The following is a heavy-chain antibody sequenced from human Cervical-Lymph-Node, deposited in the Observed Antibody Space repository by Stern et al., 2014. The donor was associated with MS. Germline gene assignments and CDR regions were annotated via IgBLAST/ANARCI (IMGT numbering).Heavy chain of an antibody. CDR1: GYSFTSYW. V-gene: IGHV5-51*01. CDR2: ISPGDSDT. CDR3: ARRGIVVLYSEYYFDY. Sequence: EVQLVESGAEVKKPGESLKISCKGSGYSFTSYWIGWVRQMPGKGLEWMGIISPGDSDTRYSPSFQGQVTISADKSISTAYLQWSSLKASDTAMYYCARRGIVVLYSEYYFDYWGQGTLVTVSS. D-gene: IGHD3-22*01. J-gene: IGHJ4*02.